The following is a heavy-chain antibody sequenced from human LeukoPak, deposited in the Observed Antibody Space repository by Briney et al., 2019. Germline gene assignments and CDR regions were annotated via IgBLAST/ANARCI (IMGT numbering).Heavy chain of an antibody. CDR2: IYYSGST. CDR1: GGSISSGGYY. CDR3: ASQTAAAALERYFDY. J-gene: IGHJ4*02. V-gene: IGHV4-31*03. D-gene: IGHD6-13*01. Sequence: PSETLSLTCTVSGGSISSGGYYWSWIRQHPGKGLEWIGYIYYSGSTYYNPSLKSRVTISVDTSKNQFSLKLSSVTAADTAVYYCASQTAAAALERYFDYWGQGTLVTVSS.